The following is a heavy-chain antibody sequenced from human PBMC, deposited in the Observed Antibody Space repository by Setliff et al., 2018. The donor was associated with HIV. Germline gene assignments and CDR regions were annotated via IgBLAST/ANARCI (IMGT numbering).Heavy chain of an antibody. D-gene: IGHD1-26*01. CDR2: IKYDEIEK. V-gene: IGHV3-7*01. CDR3: TRDLPLIVSSGRGNR. J-gene: IGHJ5*02. CDR1: GFTFSSYW. Sequence: PGGSLRLSCAASGFTFSSYWISWVRQAPGKGLEWVANIKYDEIEKYYVDSVMGRFTISRDNAKNLLYLQMNSLRADDTAVYYCTRDLPLIVSSGRGNRWGQGTLVTVSS.